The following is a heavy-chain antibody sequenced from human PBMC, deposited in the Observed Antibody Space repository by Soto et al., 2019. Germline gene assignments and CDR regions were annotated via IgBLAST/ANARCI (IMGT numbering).Heavy chain of an antibody. CDR2: ISGSGGST. J-gene: IGHJ3*02. D-gene: IGHD6-13*01. CDR1: GFTFSSYA. V-gene: IGHV3-23*01. Sequence: EVQLLESGGGLVQPGGSLRLSCAASGFTFSSYAMSWVRQAPGKGLEWVSAISGSGGSTYYADSVKGRFTISRDNSKNTLYLQMNSLRAEDTAVYYCAKDVYSSSWPTGAFDIWGQGTIVTVSS. CDR3: AKDVYSSSWPTGAFDI.